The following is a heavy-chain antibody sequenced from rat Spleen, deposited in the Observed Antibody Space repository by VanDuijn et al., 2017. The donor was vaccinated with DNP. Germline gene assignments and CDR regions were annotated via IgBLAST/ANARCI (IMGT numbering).Heavy chain of an antibody. Sequence: EVQLVESGGGSVQPGRSLKLSCAASGFNLRDYYMAWVRQAPTKGLELVAYISYDGVSTYYGDSVKGRFTISRDNAKSTLYLQMNSLRSEDMATYYCARYYGSYRALDAWGQGTSVTVSS. CDR2: ISYDGVST. CDR1: GFNLRDYY. D-gene: IGHD1-3*01. CDR3: ARYYGSYRALDA. J-gene: IGHJ4*01. V-gene: IGHV5-22*01.